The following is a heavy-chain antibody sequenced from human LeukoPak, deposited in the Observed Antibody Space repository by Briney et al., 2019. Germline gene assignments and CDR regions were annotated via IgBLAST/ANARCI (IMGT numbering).Heavy chain of an antibody. Sequence: PGGSLRLSCVGSGFTFRSHAMSWVRQAPEKGLEFVSGIYENGGTTYYADSVKGRFTISRDNSKNTLYLQMNSLRAEDTAVYYCAKGPSAWGLSPTGWGQGTLVTVSS. D-gene: IGHD6-19*01. J-gene: IGHJ4*02. V-gene: IGHV3-23*01. CDR2: IYENGGTT. CDR3: AKGPSAWGLSPTG. CDR1: GFTFRSHA.